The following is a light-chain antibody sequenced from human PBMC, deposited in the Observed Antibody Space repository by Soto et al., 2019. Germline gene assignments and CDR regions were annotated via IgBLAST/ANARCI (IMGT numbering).Light chain of an antibody. J-gene: IGLJ2*01. CDR2: DTE. CDR3: GAWDKSLRELL. CDR1: FSNIGTNY. Sequence: QAVVTQPPSVSAAPGQRVTISCSGSFSNIGTNYVSWYQQFPGTAPKLLIVDTEKRPSGIPDRFSGSKSGTSATLAITGLQTGDEADYYCGAWDKSLRELLFGGGTKVTVL. V-gene: IGLV1-51*01.